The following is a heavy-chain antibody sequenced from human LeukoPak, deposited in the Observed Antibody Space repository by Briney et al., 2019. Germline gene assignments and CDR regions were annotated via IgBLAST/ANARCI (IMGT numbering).Heavy chain of an antibody. CDR2: INAGNGNT. V-gene: IGHV1-3*03. CDR1: GYTFTSYA. D-gene: IGHD6-13*01. CDR3: ARAQSSSWNFDY. Sequence: EASVKVSCKASGYTFTSYAMHWVRQAPGQRLEWMGWINAGNGNTKYSQEFQGRVTITRDTSASTAYMELSSLRSEDTAVYYCARAQSSSWNFDYWGRGTLVTVSS. J-gene: IGHJ4*02.